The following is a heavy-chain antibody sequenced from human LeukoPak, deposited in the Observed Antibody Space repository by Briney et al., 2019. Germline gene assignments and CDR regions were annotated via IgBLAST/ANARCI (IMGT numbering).Heavy chain of an antibody. V-gene: IGHV4-59*08. Sequence: SETLSLTCTVSGGSISSYYWNWIRQPPGKGLEWIGYIFYSGSTNYNPSLKSRVTISVDTSKTQFSLMLSSVTAADTAMYYCAISRITDAFDIWGQGTMVTVSS. CDR3: AISRITDAFDI. CDR1: GGSISSYY. J-gene: IGHJ3*02. CDR2: IFYSGST. D-gene: IGHD3-10*01.